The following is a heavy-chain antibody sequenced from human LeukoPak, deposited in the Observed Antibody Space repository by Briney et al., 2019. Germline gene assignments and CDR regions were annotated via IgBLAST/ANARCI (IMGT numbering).Heavy chain of an antibody. CDR1: GFTFSSYA. CDR2: IKQDGSEK. CDR3: ARSPRGDYKPPYYFDY. Sequence: GGSLRLSCAASGFTFSSYAMSWVRQAPGKGLEWVANIKQDGSEKYYVDSVKGRFTISRDNAKNSLYLQMNSLRAEDTAVYYCARSPRGDYKPPYYFDYWGQGTLVTVSS. J-gene: IGHJ4*02. V-gene: IGHV3-7*01. D-gene: IGHD4-11*01.